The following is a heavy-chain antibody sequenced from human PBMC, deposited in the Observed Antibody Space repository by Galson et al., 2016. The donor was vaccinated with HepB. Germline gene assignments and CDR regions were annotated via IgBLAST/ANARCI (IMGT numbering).Heavy chain of an antibody. V-gene: IGHV5-51*01. CDR3: ARRGDGYTPLDY. Sequence: QSGAEVKKPGESLKISCKGSGYNFNSYWIAWVRQMPGKGLEWMGVIWPGDSDARYSPSFQGQVTISVDKSFSTAYLELSSLRASDPAMYYCARRGDGYTPLDYWGQGTPVVVSS. CDR2: IWPGDSDA. D-gene: IGHD5-24*01. CDR1: GYNFNSYW. J-gene: IGHJ4*02.